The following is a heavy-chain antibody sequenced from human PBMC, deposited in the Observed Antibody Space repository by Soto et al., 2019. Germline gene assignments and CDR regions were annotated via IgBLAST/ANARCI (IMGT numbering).Heavy chain of an antibody. J-gene: IGHJ4*02. D-gene: IGHD6-13*01. CDR2: IYYSGST. V-gene: IGHV4-31*03. CDR1: GGSISSGGYY. Sequence: SETLSLTCTVSGGSISSGGYYWSWIRQHPGKGLEWIGYIYYSGSTYYNPSLKSRVTISVDTSKNQFSLKLSSVTAADTAVYYCARDHPAGIAAPNWGQGTLVTVSS. CDR3: ARDHPAGIAAPN.